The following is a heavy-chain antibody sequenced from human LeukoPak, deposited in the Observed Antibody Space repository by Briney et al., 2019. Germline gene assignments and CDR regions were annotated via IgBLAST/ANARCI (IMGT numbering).Heavy chain of an antibody. CDR2: IYYSGST. CDR3: ARLLLKDDWYFDL. CDR1: GGSISSYY. J-gene: IGHJ2*01. V-gene: IGHV4-59*08. Sequence: SETLSLTCTVSGGSISSYYWSWIRQPPGKGLEWIGYIYYSGSTNYNPSLKSRVTISVDTSKNQFSLKLSSVTAADTAVYCCARLLLKDDWYFDLWGRGTLVTVSS. D-gene: IGHD2-21*01.